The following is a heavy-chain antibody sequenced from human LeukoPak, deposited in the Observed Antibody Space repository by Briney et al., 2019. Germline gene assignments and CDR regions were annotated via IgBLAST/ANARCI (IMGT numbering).Heavy chain of an antibody. J-gene: IGHJ4*02. CDR1: GFTFSSYA. Sequence: GGSLRLSCAASGFTFSSYAMSWVRQAPGKGLEWVSAISGSGGSTYYADSVKGRFTISRDNSKNTQYLQMNSLRAEDTAVYYCAKAQYYYDSSGPAPLGYWGQGTLVTVSS. CDR2: ISGSGGST. CDR3: AKAQYYYDSSGPAPLGY. D-gene: IGHD3-22*01. V-gene: IGHV3-23*01.